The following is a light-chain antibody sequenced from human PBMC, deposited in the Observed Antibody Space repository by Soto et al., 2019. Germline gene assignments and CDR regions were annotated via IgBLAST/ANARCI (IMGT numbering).Light chain of an antibody. J-gene: IGKJ1*01. CDR2: GAS. Sequence: EIVLTQSPGTLSLSPGERGTLSCRASQSVSSSHLAWYQQKPGQAPRLLIYGASSRATGIPASFSGSGSGTDFTLTISRLEPEDFAVYYCQQYGSSPWTFGQGTKVEVK. V-gene: IGKV3-20*01. CDR3: QQYGSSPWT. CDR1: QSVSSSH.